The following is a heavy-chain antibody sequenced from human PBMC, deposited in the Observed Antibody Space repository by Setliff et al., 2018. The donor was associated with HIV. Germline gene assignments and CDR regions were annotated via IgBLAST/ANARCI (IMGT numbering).Heavy chain of an antibody. CDR3: ARQDYYYDSSGYYRWWEPFSWYFDL. Sequence: SETLSLTCAVYGGSFSGYYWSWIRQPPGKGLEWIGEINHSGSTNYNPSLKSRVTISVDTSKNQFSLKLSSVTAADTAVYYCARQDYYYDSSGYYRWWEPFSWYFDLWGRGTLVTVPS. D-gene: IGHD3-22*01. V-gene: IGHV4-34*01. J-gene: IGHJ2*01. CDR2: INHSGST. CDR1: GGSFSGYY.